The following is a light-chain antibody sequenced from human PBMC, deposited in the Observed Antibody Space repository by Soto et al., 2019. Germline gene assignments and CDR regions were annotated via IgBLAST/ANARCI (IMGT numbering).Light chain of an antibody. V-gene: IGLV2-14*03. CDR1: SSDVGVYNY. CDR3: SSYTSSRSYV. Sequence: QSALTQPASVSGSPGQSITISCTGTSSDVGVYNYVSWFQQHPGKAPKLMIYDVSNRPSGVSNRFSGSKSGNTASLTISGLQAEDEADYYCSSYTSSRSYVLGTGTKLTVL. J-gene: IGLJ1*01. CDR2: DVS.